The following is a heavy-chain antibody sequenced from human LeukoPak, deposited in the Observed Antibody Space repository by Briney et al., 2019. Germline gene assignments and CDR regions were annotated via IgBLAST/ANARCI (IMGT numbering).Heavy chain of an antibody. CDR3: ARGGENDFWSASYYYYMDV. J-gene: IGHJ6*03. V-gene: IGHV1-2*02. Sequence: ASVKVSCKASGYTFTGYYMHWVRQAPGQGLEWMGWINPNSGGTNYAQKFQGRVTMTRDTSISTAYMELSRLRPDDTAVYYCARGGENDFWSASYYYYMDVWGKGTTVTVSS. D-gene: IGHD3-3*01. CDR2: INPNSGGT. CDR1: GYTFTGYY.